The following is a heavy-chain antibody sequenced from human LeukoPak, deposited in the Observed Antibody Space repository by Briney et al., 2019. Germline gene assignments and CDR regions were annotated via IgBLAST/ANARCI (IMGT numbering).Heavy chain of an antibody. CDR2: IWYDGSNK. Sequence: GGSLRLSCAASGFTFSSYGMHWVRQAPGKGLEWVAVIWYDGSNKYYADSVKGRFTISRDNSKNTLYLQMNSLRAEDTAVYYCARVGPNSYGPSSKVYYFDYWGQGTLVTVSS. V-gene: IGHV3-33*01. D-gene: IGHD5-18*01. J-gene: IGHJ4*02. CDR1: GFTFSSYG. CDR3: ARVGPNSYGPSSKVYYFDY.